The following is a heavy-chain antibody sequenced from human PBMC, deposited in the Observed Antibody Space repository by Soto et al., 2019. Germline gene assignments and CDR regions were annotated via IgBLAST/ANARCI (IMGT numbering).Heavy chain of an antibody. V-gene: IGHV4-31*03. CDR3: ARDRVYDFWSGYLHGTDV. Sequence: SETLSLTCTVSGGSISSGGYYWSWIRQHPGKGLEWIGYIYYSGSTYYNPSLKSRVTISVDTSKNQFSLKLSSVTAADTAVYYCARDRVYDFWSGYLHGTDVWGQGTTVTVSS. CDR2: IYYSGST. CDR1: GGSISSGGYY. J-gene: IGHJ6*02. D-gene: IGHD3-3*01.